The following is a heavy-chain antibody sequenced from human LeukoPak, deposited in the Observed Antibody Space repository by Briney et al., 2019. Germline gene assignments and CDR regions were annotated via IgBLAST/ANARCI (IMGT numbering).Heavy chain of an antibody. D-gene: IGHD5-12*01. CDR2: IYYSGST. CDR3: ARGRGATTPFYY. Sequence: PSETLSLTCTVSGGSISSYYWSWIRQPPGKGLEWIGYIYYSGSTNYNPSLKSRVTISVDTSKNQFSLKLSSVTAADTAVYYCARGRGATTPFYYWGQGTLVTVSS. J-gene: IGHJ4*02. CDR1: GGSISSYY. V-gene: IGHV4-59*08.